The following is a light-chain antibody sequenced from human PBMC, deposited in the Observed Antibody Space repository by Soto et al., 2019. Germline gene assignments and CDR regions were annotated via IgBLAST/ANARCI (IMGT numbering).Light chain of an antibody. V-gene: IGKV3-15*01. Sequence: ELVLTQSPGTLSLSPGDRATLSCRASQSVSSTYLAWYQQKPGQAPRLLIYGASTRAPGFPARFSGSGSGTDFTLTISSLQSEDFAVYYCQQYNNWPWTFGQGTKVDIK. CDR3: QQYNNWPWT. J-gene: IGKJ1*01. CDR1: QSVSST. CDR2: GAS.